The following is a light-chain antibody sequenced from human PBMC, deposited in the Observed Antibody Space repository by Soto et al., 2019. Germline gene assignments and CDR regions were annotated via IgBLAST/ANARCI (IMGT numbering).Light chain of an antibody. CDR2: KAS. CDR3: QQYDNDSWT. CDR1: QSISSW. V-gene: IGKV1-5*03. Sequence: DIQMPQSPSTLSASVGDRVIITCRASQSISSWLAWYQQKPGKAPNLLIYKASALKSGVPSRLSGSGSGTEFTLTISSLQPDDFATYYCQQYDNDSWTFGQGTKVEIK. J-gene: IGKJ1*01.